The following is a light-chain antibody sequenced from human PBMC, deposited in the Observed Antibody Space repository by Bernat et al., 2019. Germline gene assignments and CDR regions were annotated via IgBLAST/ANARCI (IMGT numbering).Light chain of an antibody. CDR3: SSYTSSGTLV. V-gene: IGLV2-14*03. CDR2: DVN. Sequence: QSALTQPASMSGSPGQSITISCTGTSSDVGAYNYVSWYQQHPDRAPKLMIYDVNNRPSGVSNRFSGSKSGNTASLTISGLQAEDEADYYCSSYTSSGTLVFGGGTKLTVL. J-gene: IGLJ3*02. CDR1: SSDVGAYNY.